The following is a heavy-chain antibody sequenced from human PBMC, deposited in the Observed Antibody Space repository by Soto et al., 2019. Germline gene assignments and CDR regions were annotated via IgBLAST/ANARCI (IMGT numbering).Heavy chain of an antibody. J-gene: IGHJ5*02. CDR3: AREGALKPFSS. CDR2: ISGTGVYI. CDR1: GFTFSNYN. Sequence: GGSLRLSCVASGFTFSNYNMNWVRQAPGKGLEWVSHISGTGVYIHYADAVKGRFTISRDNAKSSVYLQMNSLRAEDTAVYYCAREGALKPFSSWGQGALVTVS. V-gene: IGHV3-21*01.